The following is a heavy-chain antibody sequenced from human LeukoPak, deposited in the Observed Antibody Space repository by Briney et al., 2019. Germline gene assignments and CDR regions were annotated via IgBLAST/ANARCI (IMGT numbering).Heavy chain of an antibody. CDR3: ARAVRLPLGDLSLYNY. CDR2: INHSGNT. Sequence: SETLSLTCTVSGGSISSYYWSWIRQPPEKGLEWIGEINHSGNTNYNPSLKSRATISVDTFKNQFSLNLNSVTAADTAVYYCARAVRLPLGDLSLYNYWGQGTLVTVSS. J-gene: IGHJ4*02. CDR1: GGSISSYY. V-gene: IGHV4-34*01. D-gene: IGHD3-16*02.